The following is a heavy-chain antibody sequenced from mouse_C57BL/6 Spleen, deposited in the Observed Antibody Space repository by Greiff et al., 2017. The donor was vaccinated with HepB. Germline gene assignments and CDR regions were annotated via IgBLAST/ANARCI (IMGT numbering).Heavy chain of an antibody. CDR2: INPNNGGT. Sequence: VQLQQSGPELVKPGASVKISCKASGYTFTDYYMNWVKQSHGKSLEWIGDINPNNGGTSYNQKFKGKATLTVDKSSSTAYMELRSLTSEDSAVYYCARQGYYSNYSYAMDYWGQGTSVTVAS. CDR1: GYTFTDYY. J-gene: IGHJ4*01. D-gene: IGHD2-5*01. CDR3: ARQGYYSNYSYAMDY. V-gene: IGHV1-26*01.